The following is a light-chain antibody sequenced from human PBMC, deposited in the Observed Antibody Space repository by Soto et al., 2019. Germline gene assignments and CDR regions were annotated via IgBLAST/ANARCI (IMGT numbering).Light chain of an antibody. V-gene: IGKV3-20*01. CDR3: QQYGSSPT. Sequence: EIVLTQSAGTLSLYPGERATLSCRASQSVSSSYLAWYQQKPGQAPRLLIYGASSRATGIPDRFSGSGSGTDFTLTISRLEPEDFAVYYCQQYGSSPTFGGGTKVEIK. J-gene: IGKJ4*01. CDR1: QSVSSSY. CDR2: GAS.